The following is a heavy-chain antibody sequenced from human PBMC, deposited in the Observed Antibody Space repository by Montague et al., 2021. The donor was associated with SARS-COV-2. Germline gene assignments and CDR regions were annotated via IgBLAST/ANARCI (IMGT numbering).Heavy chain of an antibody. D-gene: IGHD2-2*01. Sequence: SETLSLTCAVSGASISSSNWWSWVRQPPGKGLDWIGEIYHSGSTNYNPSLKSRVTISVDKSKNQFSLKLSSMTAADTAVYYCAREGRGYCSSTSCQSAFDIWGQGTMVTVSS. J-gene: IGHJ3*02. CDR3: AREGRGYCSSTSCQSAFDI. CDR2: IYHSGST. CDR1: GASISSSNW. V-gene: IGHV4-4*02.